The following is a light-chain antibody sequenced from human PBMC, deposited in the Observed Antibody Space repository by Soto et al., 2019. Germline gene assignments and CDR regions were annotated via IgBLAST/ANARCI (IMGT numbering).Light chain of an antibody. CDR1: QSISSW. CDR2: DAS. CDR3: QQYNSHPRT. Sequence: DIQMTQSPSSLSASVGDRVTITCGASQSISSWLAWYQQKPGKAPKLLIYDASSLESRVPSSFSGSGSGTEFTLTISSLQPDDFATYYCQQYNSHPRTFGQGTKVDIK. J-gene: IGKJ1*01. V-gene: IGKV1-5*01.